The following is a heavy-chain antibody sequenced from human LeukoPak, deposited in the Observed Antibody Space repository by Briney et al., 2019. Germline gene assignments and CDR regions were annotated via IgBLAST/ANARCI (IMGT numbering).Heavy chain of an antibody. V-gene: IGHV3-9*03. J-gene: IGHJ6*03. D-gene: IGHD3-16*01. CDR1: GLTFDDYA. CDR2: ISWNSGSI. CDR3: AKGVGYYYYYYMDV. Sequence: GGSLRLSCAASGLTFDDYAMHWVRQAPGKGLEGVSGISWNSGSIGCADSVEGRFTISRDNAKNSLYLQMNSLRAEDMALCYCAKGVGYYYYYYMDVWGKGTTVTVSS.